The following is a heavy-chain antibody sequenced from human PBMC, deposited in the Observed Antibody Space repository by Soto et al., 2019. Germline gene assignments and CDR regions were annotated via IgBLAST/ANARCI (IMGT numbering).Heavy chain of an antibody. J-gene: IGHJ4*02. CDR3: AVYGYGVSAAAY. V-gene: IGHV3-7*03. Sequence: GSLRLSCAGSGLTFRNDWLSWVRQAPGKGLEWVANINQDGSERYYVDSVRGRFTISRGNVENSLYLQLNSLRPEDTAVYYCAVYGYGVSAAAYWGQGTLVTVSS. CDR1: GLTFRNDW. CDR2: INQDGSER. D-gene: IGHD4-17*01.